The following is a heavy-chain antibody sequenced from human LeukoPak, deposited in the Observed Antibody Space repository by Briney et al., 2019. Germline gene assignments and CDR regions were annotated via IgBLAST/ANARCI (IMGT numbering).Heavy chain of an antibody. V-gene: IGHV3-21*01. D-gene: IGHD6-13*01. Sequence: GGSLRLSCAASGFTFSSYSMNWVRQAPGKGLEWVSSISSSSSYIYCADSVKGRFTISRDNAKNSLYLQMNSLRAEDTAVYYCARGGSSSFDYWGQGTLVTVSS. J-gene: IGHJ4*02. CDR2: ISSSSSYI. CDR1: GFTFSSYS. CDR3: ARGGSSSFDY.